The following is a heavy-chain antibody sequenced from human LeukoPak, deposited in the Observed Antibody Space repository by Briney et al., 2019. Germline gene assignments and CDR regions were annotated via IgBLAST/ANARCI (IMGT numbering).Heavy chain of an antibody. CDR2: IIPIFGTA. CDR1: GGTFSSYA. J-gene: IGHJ4*02. Sequence: ASVKVSCKASGGTFSSYAISWVRQAPGQGLEWMGGIIPIFGTANYAQKFQGRVTMTTDTSTSTAYMELRSLRSDDTAVYYCARLAVAGRLMDYWGQGTLVTVSS. V-gene: IGHV1-69*05. D-gene: IGHD6-19*01. CDR3: ARLAVAGRLMDY.